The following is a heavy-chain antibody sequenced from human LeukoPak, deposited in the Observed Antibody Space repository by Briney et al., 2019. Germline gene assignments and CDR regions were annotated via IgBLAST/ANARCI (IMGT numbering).Heavy chain of an antibody. J-gene: IGHJ4*02. CDR3: AREEGWSFDY. Sequence: GGSLRLSCAASGFSFSGYWMTWVRQAPGKGLEWVANIKQDGSEKYYVDSVKGRFTISRDNAKNSLYLQMNSLRAEDTAVYYCAREEGWSFDYWGQGTLVTVSS. D-gene: IGHD2-15*01. CDR1: GFSFSGYW. V-gene: IGHV3-7*03. CDR2: IKQDGSEK.